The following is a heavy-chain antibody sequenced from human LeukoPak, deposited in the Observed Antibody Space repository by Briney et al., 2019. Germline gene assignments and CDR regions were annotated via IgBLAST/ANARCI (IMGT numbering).Heavy chain of an antibody. D-gene: IGHD3-3*01. J-gene: IGHJ5*02. CDR3: ASPHIPIFGVAPGGWFDP. CDR2: IYYSGST. CDR1: GGSISSSSYY. Sequence: SETLSLTCTVSGGSISSSSYYWGWIRQPPGKGLEWIGSIYYSGSTYYNPSLKSRVTISVDTSNNQSSLKLGSVPAADTAVFYCASPHIPIFGVAPGGWFDPWGQGTLVTVSS. V-gene: IGHV4-39*01.